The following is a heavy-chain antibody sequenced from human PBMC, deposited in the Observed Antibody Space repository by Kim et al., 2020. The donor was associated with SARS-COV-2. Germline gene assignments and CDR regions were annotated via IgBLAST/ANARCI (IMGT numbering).Heavy chain of an antibody. CDR2: ISGSGGST. D-gene: IGHD3-3*01. V-gene: IGHV3-23*01. J-gene: IGHJ6*02. CDR3: AKDSYDFWSGYPTDYYYGMDV. CDR1: GFTFSSYA. Sequence: GSLRLSCAASGFTFSSYAMSWVRQAPGKGLEWVSAISGSGGSTYYADSVKGRFTISRDNSKNTLYLQMNSLRAEDTAVYYCAKDSYDFWSGYPTDYYYGMDVWGQGTTVTVSS.